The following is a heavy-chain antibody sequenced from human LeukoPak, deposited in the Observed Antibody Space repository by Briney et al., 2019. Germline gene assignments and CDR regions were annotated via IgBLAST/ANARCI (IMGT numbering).Heavy chain of an antibody. CDR2: ISSSSSTI. CDR3: ARARYDFWSGYYTFDY. D-gene: IGHD3-3*01. Sequence: PGGSLRLSCAASGFTFSSYSMNWVRQAPGKGLEWVSYISSSSSTIYHADSVKGRFTISRDNAKNSLYLQMNSLRAEDTAVYYCARARYDFWSGYYTFDYWGQGTLVTVSS. V-gene: IGHV3-48*01. J-gene: IGHJ4*02. CDR1: GFTFSSYS.